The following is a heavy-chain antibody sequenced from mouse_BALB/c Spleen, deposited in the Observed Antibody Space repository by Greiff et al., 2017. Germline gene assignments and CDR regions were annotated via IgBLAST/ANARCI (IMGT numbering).Heavy chain of an antibody. CDR1: GFTFSSFG. J-gene: IGHJ3*01. D-gene: IGHD2-1*01. CDR3: ARSGGNYPFAY. Sequence: EVHLVESGGGLVQPGGSLKLSCAASGFTFSSFGMHWVHQAPEKGLEWVAYISSGSSTIYYADTVKGRFTISRDNPKNTLFLQMTSLRSEDTAMYYCARSGGNYPFAYWGQGTLVTVSA. CDR2: ISSGSSTI. V-gene: IGHV5-17*02.